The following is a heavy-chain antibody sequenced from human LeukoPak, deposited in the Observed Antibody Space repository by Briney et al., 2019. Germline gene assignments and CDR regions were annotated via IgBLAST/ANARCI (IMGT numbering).Heavy chain of an antibody. D-gene: IGHD3-3*01. CDR3: ATLRLEITIFRVVHYYGMDV. Sequence: SETLSLTCAVYGGSFSGYYWSWIRQPPGKGLEWIGEINHSGSTNYNPSLKSRVTISVDTSKNQFSLKLSSVTAADTAVYYCATLRLEITIFRVVHYYGMDVWGQGTTVTVSS. CDR2: INHSGST. V-gene: IGHV4-34*01. J-gene: IGHJ6*02. CDR1: GGSFSGYY.